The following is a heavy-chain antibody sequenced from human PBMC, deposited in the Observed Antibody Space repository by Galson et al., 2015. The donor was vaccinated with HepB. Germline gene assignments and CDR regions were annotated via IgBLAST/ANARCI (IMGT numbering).Heavy chain of an antibody. Sequence: SVKVSCKASGGTFSSYAISWVRQAPGQGLEWMGGIIPIFGTANYAQKFQGRVTITADESTSTAYMELSSLRSEDTAVYYCARELAYGDYYYYYGMDVWGQGTTVTVSS. CDR3: ARELAYGDYYYYYGMDV. CDR2: IIPIFGTA. J-gene: IGHJ6*02. CDR1: GGTFSSYA. V-gene: IGHV1-69*13. D-gene: IGHD4-17*01.